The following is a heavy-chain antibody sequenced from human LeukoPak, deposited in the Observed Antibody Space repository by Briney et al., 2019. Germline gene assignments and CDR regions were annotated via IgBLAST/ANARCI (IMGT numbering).Heavy chain of an antibody. CDR3: ARADYAVIRGDYYYYGMDV. CDR2: INPTGGST. V-gene: IGHV1-46*01. J-gene: IGHJ6*02. D-gene: IGHD4-17*01. CDR1: GYTFTNYY. Sequence: ASVKVSCKASGYTFTNYYMHWVRQAPGQGLEWMGIINPTGGSTSYAQQFQGRVTMTRYTSTSTVYMELSSLRSEDTAVYYCARADYAVIRGDYYYYGMDVWGQGTTVTVSS.